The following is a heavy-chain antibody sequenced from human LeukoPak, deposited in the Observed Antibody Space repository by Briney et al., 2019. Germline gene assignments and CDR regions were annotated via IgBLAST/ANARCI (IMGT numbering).Heavy chain of an antibody. D-gene: IGHD6-19*01. CDR3: ARDLSHSGWYQEGY. CDR2: IYTSGST. Sequence: SETLSLTCTVSGGSISSYYRSWIRQPAGKGLEWIGRIYTSGSTNYNPSLKSRVTMSVDTSKNQFSLKLTSVTAADTAVYYCARDLSHSGWYQEGYWGQGTLVTVSS. V-gene: IGHV4-4*07. J-gene: IGHJ4*02. CDR1: GGSISSYY.